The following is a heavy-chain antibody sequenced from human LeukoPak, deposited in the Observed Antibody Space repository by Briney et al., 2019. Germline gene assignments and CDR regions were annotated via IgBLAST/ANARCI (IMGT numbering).Heavy chain of an antibody. CDR3: AKRVVVAATTYCFDY. V-gene: IGHV1-46*01. J-gene: IGHJ4*02. Sequence: GASVKVSCKASGYTFTSYYMHWVRQAPGQGLEWMGIINTSAGNTAYAQKFRGRVSMTRDTSASTVYLELSSLRSEDTAIYYCAKRVVVAATTYCFDYWGQGTLVTVSS. CDR2: INTSAGNT. D-gene: IGHD2-15*01. CDR1: GYTFTSYY.